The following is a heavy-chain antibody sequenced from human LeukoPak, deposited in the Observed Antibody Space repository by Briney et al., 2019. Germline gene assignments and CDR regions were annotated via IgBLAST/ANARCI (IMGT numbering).Heavy chain of an antibody. CDR2: ISGSGGST. Sequence: GGSLRLSCAASGFTFSSYAMSWVRQAPGKGLEWVSAISGSGGSTYYADSVKGRFTISRDNSKNTLYLQMNSLRAEDTAVYYCARVKEDGEAFDIWGQGTMVTVSS. D-gene: IGHD7-27*01. CDR3: ARVKEDGEAFDI. V-gene: IGHV3-23*01. CDR1: GFTFSSYA. J-gene: IGHJ3*02.